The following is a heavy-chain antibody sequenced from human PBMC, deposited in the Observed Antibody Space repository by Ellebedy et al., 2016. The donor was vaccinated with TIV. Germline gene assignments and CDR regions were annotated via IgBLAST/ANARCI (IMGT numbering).Heavy chain of an antibody. CDR3: ARSPGIDSAGIVYYYYIDV. D-gene: IGHD6-13*01. J-gene: IGHJ6*03. CDR2: IGSDGSHQ. V-gene: IGHV3-33*01. CDR1: GFTFSSYG. Sequence: GESLKISXAASGFTFSSYGMHWVRQAPGKGLEWVAVIGSDGSHQYHADSVKGRFIISRDNSKNTLDLQMNSLRAEDTAVYYCARSPGIDSAGIVYYYYIDVWGKGTTVIVSS.